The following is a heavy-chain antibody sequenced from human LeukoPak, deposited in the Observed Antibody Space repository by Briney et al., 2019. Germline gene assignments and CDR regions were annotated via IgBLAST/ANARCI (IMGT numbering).Heavy chain of an antibody. Sequence: ASVKVSCKASGYTFTSYGISWVRQAPGQGLEWMGWISAYNGNTNYAQKLQGRVTMTTDTSTSTAYMELRSLRSDDTAVYYCARDDGESNRYNWFDPWGQGTLVTVSS. V-gene: IGHV1-18*01. CDR3: ARDDGESNRYNWFDP. J-gene: IGHJ5*02. CDR1: GYTFTSYG. CDR2: ISAYNGNT. D-gene: IGHD3-10*01.